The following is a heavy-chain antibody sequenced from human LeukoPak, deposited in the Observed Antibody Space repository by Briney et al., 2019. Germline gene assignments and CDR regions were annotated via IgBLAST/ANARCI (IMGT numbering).Heavy chain of an antibody. D-gene: IGHD2-15*01. CDR2: IIPIFGTA. CDR3: ARRCSGGSCYLNWFDP. V-gene: IGHV1-69*13. J-gene: IGHJ5*02. Sequence: SVKVSCKASGGTFSSYAISWVRQAPGQGLEWMGGIIPIFGTANYAQKFQGRVTITADEFTSTAYMELSSLRSEDTAVYYCARRCSGGSCYLNWFDPWGQGTLVTVSS. CDR1: GGTFSSYA.